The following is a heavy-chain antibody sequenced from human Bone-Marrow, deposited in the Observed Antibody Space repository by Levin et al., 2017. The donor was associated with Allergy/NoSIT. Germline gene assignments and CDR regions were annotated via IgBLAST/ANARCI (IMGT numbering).Heavy chain of an antibody. V-gene: IGHV3-21*01. CDR1: GFTFSSYS. CDR2: ISSSSSYI. D-gene: IGHD6-13*01. CDR3: ARDLDRYALVRRPRGMDG. Sequence: GGSLRLSCAASGFTFSSYSMNWVRQAPGKGLEWVSSISSSSSYIYYADSVKGRFTISRDNAKNSLYLQMNSLRAEDTAVYYCARDLDRYALVRRPRGMDGWGQGTTVTVSS. J-gene: IGHJ6*02.